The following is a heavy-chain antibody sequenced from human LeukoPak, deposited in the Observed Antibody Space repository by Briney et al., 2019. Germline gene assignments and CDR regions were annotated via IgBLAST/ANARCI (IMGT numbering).Heavy chain of an antibody. Sequence: SETLSLTCTVSGGSISSYYWSRIRQPPGKGLEWIGYIYYSGSTNYNPSLKSRVTISVDTSKNQFSLKLSSVTAADTAVYYCARHGSYVGALNYWGQGTLVTVSS. V-gene: IGHV4-59*08. CDR3: ARHGSYVGALNY. CDR2: IYYSGST. CDR1: GGSISSYY. D-gene: IGHD1-26*01. J-gene: IGHJ4*02.